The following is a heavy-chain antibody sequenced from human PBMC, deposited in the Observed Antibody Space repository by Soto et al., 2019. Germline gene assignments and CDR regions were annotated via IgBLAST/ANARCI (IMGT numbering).Heavy chain of an antibody. CDR1: GFTFDDYA. Sequence: EVQLVESGGGLVQPGRSLRLSCAASGFTFDDYAMHWVRQAPGKGLEWVSGISWNSGSIAYADSVKGRFTISRDNAKNSLDLQMNILRAEDTTLYYCAKDPSYSSSWTFFDYWGQGTLVTVS. D-gene: IGHD6-13*01. V-gene: IGHV3-9*01. CDR2: ISWNSGSI. CDR3: AKDPSYSSSWTFFDY. J-gene: IGHJ4*02.